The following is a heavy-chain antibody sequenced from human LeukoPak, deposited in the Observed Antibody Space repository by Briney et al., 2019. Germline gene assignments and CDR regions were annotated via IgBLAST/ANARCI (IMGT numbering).Heavy chain of an antibody. Sequence: PSETLSLTCAVYGGSFSGYYWSWIRQPPGKGLEWVGAINHSGSTNYNPSLKSRVTISVDTSKNQFSLKLSSVTAADTAVYYCARGYRGPGRVWGSYRPTFFDYWGQGSLVTVSS. D-gene: IGHD3-16*02. J-gene: IGHJ4*02. V-gene: IGHV4-34*01. CDR1: GGSFSGYY. CDR3: ARGYRGPGRVWGSYRPTFFDY. CDR2: INHSGST.